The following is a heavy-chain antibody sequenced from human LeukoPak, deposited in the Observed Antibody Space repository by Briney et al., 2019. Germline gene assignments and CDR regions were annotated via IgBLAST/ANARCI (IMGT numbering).Heavy chain of an antibody. CDR3: ARDYYDSSGSSWFDP. CDR1: GFTFSTYA. Sequence: GGSLRLSCAASGFTFSTYAMSWVRQAPGKGLEWVSGISGSGGSGGSTYYVDSVKGRFTISRDNAKNSLYLQMNSLGAKDTALYYCARDYYDSSGSSWFDPWGQGTLVTVSS. V-gene: IGHV3-23*01. J-gene: IGHJ5*02. CDR2: ISGSGGSGGST. D-gene: IGHD3-22*01.